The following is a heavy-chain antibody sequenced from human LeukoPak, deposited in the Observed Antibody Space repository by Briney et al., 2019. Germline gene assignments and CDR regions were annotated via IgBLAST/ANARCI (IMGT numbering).Heavy chain of an antibody. CDR1: GGSISSYY. CDR2: IYTSGST. Sequence: SETLSLTCTVSGGSISSYYWSWIRQPAGKGLEWIGRIYTSGSTNYNPSLKSRVTISVDTSKNQFSLKLSSVTAADTAVYYCVRIRDGSGYSYPAFDYWGQGTLVTVSS. V-gene: IGHV4-4*07. D-gene: IGHD3-22*01. J-gene: IGHJ4*02. CDR3: VRIRDGSGYSYPAFDY.